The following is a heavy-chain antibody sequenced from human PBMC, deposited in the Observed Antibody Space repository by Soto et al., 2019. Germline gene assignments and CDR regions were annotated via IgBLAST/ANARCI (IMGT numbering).Heavy chain of an antibody. J-gene: IGHJ6*02. CDR3: VKGYWKGDV. CDR1: GFTFSTYA. Sequence: EVQLLESGGGLVQPGGSLRLSCAASGFTFSTYAMNWVRQAPGNGLEWVSAISGSGGSIHYADSVKGRFTSSRDNSKDTLYRQMNSLRDEDTAVDHCVKGYWKGDVWGQGTTVTVSS. D-gene: IGHD1-1*01. V-gene: IGHV3-23*01. CDR2: ISGSGGSI.